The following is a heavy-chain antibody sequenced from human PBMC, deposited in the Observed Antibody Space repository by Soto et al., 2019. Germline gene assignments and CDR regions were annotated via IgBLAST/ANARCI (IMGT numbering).Heavy chain of an antibody. CDR2: IKEDGSEK. CDR1: GFTFSTSL. D-gene: IGHD3-10*01. V-gene: IGHV3-7*01. J-gene: IGHJ4*02. CDR3: ARADYYGDPGSY. Sequence: GGSLRRSCAASGFTFSTSLMSWGRQAPGKGLEWVANIKEDGSEKYYVDSVKGRFTISRDHAKNSLYLQMNSLGADDTAVYYCARADYYGDPGSYWGQGTLVTVSS.